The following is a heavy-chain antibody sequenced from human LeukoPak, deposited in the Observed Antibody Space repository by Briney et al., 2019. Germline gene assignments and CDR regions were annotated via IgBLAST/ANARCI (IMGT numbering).Heavy chain of an antibody. V-gene: IGHV4-59*01. CDR2: IYYSGST. D-gene: IGHD3-3*01. CDR3: AREAPYYDFWSGSLPYFDY. CDR1: GASISSYY. J-gene: IGHJ4*02. Sequence: SETLSLTCTVSGASISSYYWSWIRQPPGKGLEWIGSIYYSGSTNYNPSLKSRVTISVDTSKNQFSLKLSSVTAADTAVYYCAREAPYYDFWSGSLPYFDYWGQGTLVTVSS.